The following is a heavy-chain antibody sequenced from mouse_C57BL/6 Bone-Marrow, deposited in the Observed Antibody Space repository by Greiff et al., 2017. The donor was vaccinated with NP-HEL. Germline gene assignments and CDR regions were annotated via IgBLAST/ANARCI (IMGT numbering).Heavy chain of an antibody. D-gene: IGHD2-12*01. V-gene: IGHV5-6*01. CDR3: AKHSSSNYSYY. CDR1: GFTFSSYG. CDR2: ISSGGSYT. J-gene: IGHJ2*01. Sequence: EVQGVESGGDLVKPGGSLKLSCAASGFTFSSYGMSWVRQTPDKRLEWVATISSGGSYTYYPDSVKGRFTISGDTAKNTLYLQMSSLKSEDTAMYNCAKHSSSNYSYYWGQGTPLTVSS.